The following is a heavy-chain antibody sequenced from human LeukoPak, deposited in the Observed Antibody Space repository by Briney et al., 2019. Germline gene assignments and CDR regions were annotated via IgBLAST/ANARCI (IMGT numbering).Heavy chain of an antibody. V-gene: IGHV3-23*05. Sequence: GGSLRLSCAASGFPFSSFAMSWVRQAPGRGLEWVTAIDSSGSSTYYADSVRGRFTISRDNSGNTLFLQMHSLRDEDTAVYHRAQHHSSGTYYNYFDYWGQGTLVSVSS. CDR2: IDSSGSST. J-gene: IGHJ4*02. D-gene: IGHD3-10*01. CDR1: GFPFSSFA. CDR3: AQHHSSGTYYNYFDY.